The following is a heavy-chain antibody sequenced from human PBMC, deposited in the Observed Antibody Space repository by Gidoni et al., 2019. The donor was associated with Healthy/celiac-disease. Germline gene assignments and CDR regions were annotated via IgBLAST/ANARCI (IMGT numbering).Heavy chain of an antibody. J-gene: IGHJ5*02. Sequence: QVQLQESGPGLVKPSETLSLTCAVSGYSISSGYYWGWIRQPPGKGLEWIGSIYHSGSTYYNPSLKSRVTISVDTSKNQFSLKLSSVTAADTAVYYCARDLLVVVPAAIGWWFDPWGQGTLVTVSS. CDR3: ARDLLVVVPAAIGWWFDP. D-gene: IGHD2-2*02. V-gene: IGHV4-38-2*02. CDR1: GYSISSGYY. CDR2: IYHSGST.